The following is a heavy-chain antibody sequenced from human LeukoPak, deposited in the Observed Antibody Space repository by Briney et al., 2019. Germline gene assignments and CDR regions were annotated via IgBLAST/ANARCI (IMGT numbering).Heavy chain of an antibody. D-gene: IGHD3-22*01. CDR3: ARVDIGAAYYDGLYYFDY. CDR2: IIPIFGTA. V-gene: IGHV1-69*13. J-gene: IGHJ4*02. CDR1: GYTFTTYY. Sequence: SVKVSCKASGYTFTTYYIHWVRQAPGQGLEWMGGIIPIFGTANYAQKFQGRVTITADESTSTAYMELSSLRSEDTAVYYCARVDIGAAYYDGLYYFDYRGQGTLVTVSS.